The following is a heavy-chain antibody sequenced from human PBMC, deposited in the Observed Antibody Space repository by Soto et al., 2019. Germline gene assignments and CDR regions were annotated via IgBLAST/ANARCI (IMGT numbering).Heavy chain of an antibody. CDR1: GYTFTVYY. J-gene: IGHJ5*02. CDR3: ARENGEGYWYDP. D-gene: IGHD2-15*01. CDR2: INPNSGGT. Sequence: ASVKGSCKASGYTFTVYYMHWVRQAPGQGLEWMGWINPNSGGTNYAQKFQGWVTMTRDTSISTAYMELSRLRSDDTAVYYCARENGEGYWYDPWGQGTLVTVSS. V-gene: IGHV1-2*04.